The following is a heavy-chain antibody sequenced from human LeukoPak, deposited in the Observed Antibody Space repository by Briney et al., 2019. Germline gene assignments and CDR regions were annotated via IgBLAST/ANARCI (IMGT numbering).Heavy chain of an antibody. CDR3: AKGDYYDILNPIYYYYGMDV. V-gene: IGHV3-23*01. CDR2: ISGSCGST. Sequence: GGSLRLSCAASGFTFSSYAMSWVRQAPGKGLEWVSAISGSCGSTYYADSVKGRFTISRDNSKNTLYLQVNSLRAEDTAVYYCAKGDYYDILNPIYYYYGMDVWGQGTTVTVSS. J-gene: IGHJ6*02. CDR1: GFTFSSYA. D-gene: IGHD3-9*01.